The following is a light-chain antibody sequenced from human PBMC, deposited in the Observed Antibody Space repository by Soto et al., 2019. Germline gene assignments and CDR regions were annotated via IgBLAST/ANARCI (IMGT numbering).Light chain of an antibody. CDR2: GAS. V-gene: IGKV3-20*01. CDR3: HQYGTAPLT. CDR1: QSVAANY. Sequence: EIVLTQSPATLSLSPWERATLSCRASQSVAANYLAWYQQKRGQAPRLLIYGASSRATGIPDRFSGSGSGTDFTLTISRLEPEDFSVYYCHQYGTAPLTFGPGTKVDIK. J-gene: IGKJ3*01.